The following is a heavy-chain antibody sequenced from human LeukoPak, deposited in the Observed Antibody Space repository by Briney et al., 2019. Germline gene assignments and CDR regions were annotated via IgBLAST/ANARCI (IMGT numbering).Heavy chain of an antibody. D-gene: IGHD1-26*01. V-gene: IGHV3-66*01. CDR2: IYSGGST. J-gene: IGHJ4*02. Sequence: GGSLRLSCAASGFTVSSNYMSWVRQAPGKGLEWVSVIYSGGSTYYADSVKGRFTISRDNSKNTLYLQMNSLRAKDTAVYYCARDSGGYSFDYWGQGTLVTVSS. CDR1: GFTVSSNY. CDR3: ARDSGGYSFDY.